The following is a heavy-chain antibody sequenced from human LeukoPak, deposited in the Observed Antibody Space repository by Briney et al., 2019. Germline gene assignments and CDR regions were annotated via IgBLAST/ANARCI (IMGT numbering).Heavy chain of an antibody. D-gene: IGHD6-13*01. CDR1: DFSISSGDHY. J-gene: IGHJ4*02. CDR2: IYYSGTT. V-gene: IGHV4-30-4*01. Sequence: SETLSLTCTVSDFSISSGDHYWSWIRQPPGKGLEWIGYIYYSGTTYYNPSLKSRVTISVDTSKNQFSLKLSSVTATDTAVYYCARDRREYIAAAGPPDFDYWGQGTLVTVSS. CDR3: ARDRREYIAAAGPPDFDY.